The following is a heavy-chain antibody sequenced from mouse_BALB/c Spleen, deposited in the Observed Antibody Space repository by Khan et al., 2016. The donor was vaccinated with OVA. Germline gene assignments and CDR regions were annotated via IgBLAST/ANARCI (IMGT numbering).Heavy chain of an antibody. Sequence: EVQLQQSGPELMKPGASVKISCKASGYSFTSYYIHWMKQSHGKSLEWIGYIDPFNGGTTYNQKFKGKATLTVDKSSSTAYMHLSSLTSEDSAVYYCARHGDVAWFAYWGQGTLVTVAA. CDR3: ARHGDVAWFAY. V-gene: IGHV1S135*01. CDR2: IDPFNGGT. J-gene: IGHJ3*01. CDR1: GYSFTSYY. D-gene: IGHD3-3*01.